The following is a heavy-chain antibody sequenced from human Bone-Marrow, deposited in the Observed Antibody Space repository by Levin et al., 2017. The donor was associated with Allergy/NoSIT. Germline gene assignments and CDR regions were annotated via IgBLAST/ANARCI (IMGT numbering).Heavy chain of an antibody. CDR3: GKDVGLNLSKIRDFSSNFEP. J-gene: IGHJ5*02. D-gene: IGHD3-3*01. V-gene: IGHV3-23*01. CDR1: GFSFRNYA. CDR2: ISGSGDST. Sequence: GGSLRLSCTFSGFSFRNYAMTWVRQAPGRGLEWISAISGSGDSTFYAGSVKGRFTISRDNSKNTLYLQFYSLRVEDTGMYYWGKDVGLNLSKIRDFSSNFEPWGQGTLVTVSS.